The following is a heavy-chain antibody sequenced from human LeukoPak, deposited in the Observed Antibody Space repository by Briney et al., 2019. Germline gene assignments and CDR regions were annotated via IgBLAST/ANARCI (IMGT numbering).Heavy chain of an antibody. J-gene: IGHJ3*02. CDR1: GYTFTNYD. Sequence: GASVKVSCKASGYTFTNYDINWVRQATGQGLEWMGWMNPGSGKTAYALSFQGRVTMTRDTSTNTAYMELRSLRSEDTATYYCARDNWNDGGAFDIWGQGTMVIVSS. D-gene: IGHD1-20*01. CDR3: ARDNWNDGGAFDI. V-gene: IGHV1-8*01. CDR2: MNPGSGKT.